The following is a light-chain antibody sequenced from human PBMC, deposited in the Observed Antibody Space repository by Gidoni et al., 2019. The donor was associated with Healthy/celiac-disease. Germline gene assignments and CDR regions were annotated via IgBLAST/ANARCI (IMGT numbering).Light chain of an antibody. CDR2: AAS. J-gene: IGKJ1*01. Sequence: DIQMTQSPSSLSASVGDRVTITCRASQSIRSYLNWYQQKPGKAPKLLIYAASSLQSGVPSRFSGSGSGTDFTLTISSLQPEDFATYYCQQSYSTPLTFXQXTKVEIK. CDR3: QQSYSTPLT. V-gene: IGKV1-39*01. CDR1: QSIRSY.